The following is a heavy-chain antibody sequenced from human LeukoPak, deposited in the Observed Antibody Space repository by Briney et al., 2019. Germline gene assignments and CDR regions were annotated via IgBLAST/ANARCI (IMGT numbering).Heavy chain of an antibody. CDR3: ATERSEWPGRWFDP. Sequence: SETLSLTCAVSGASVSSDTYYWNWIRQPPGKGLEWIGYIYHGGNTNYNPSLEGRATISLDTSKNQFSLRLKSVTAADTAIFYCATERSEWPGRWFDPGGQGTLVTVSS. D-gene: IGHD3-3*01. J-gene: IGHJ5*02. CDR2: IYHGGNT. CDR1: GASVSSDTYY. V-gene: IGHV4-61*01.